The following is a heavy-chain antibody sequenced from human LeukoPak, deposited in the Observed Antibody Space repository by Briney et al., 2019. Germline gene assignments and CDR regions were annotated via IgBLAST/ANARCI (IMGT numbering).Heavy chain of an antibody. CDR2: IYYSGST. Sequence: ASETLSLTCTVSGGSISSYYWSWIRQPPGKGLEWIGYIYYSGSTNYNPSLKSRVTISVDTSKNQFSLKLSSVTAADTAVYYCASYTYYYDSSGYSDAFDIWGQGTMVTVSS. CDR1: GGSISSYY. D-gene: IGHD3-22*01. V-gene: IGHV4-59*01. CDR3: ASYTYYYDSSGYSDAFDI. J-gene: IGHJ3*02.